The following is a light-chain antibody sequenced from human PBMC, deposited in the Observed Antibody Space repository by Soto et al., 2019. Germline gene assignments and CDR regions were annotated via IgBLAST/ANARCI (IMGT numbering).Light chain of an antibody. V-gene: IGKV1-33*01. Sequence: DIQMTQSPSSLSASVGDRVTITCQASQDITNYLNWYQQKPGKAPTLLIFDASILDTGVSSRFSGSGSETDFTLTISGLQPEDVATYFCQQYDKPPLTFGGGTRVEIK. CDR3: QQYDKPPLT. CDR2: DAS. J-gene: IGKJ4*02. CDR1: QDITNY.